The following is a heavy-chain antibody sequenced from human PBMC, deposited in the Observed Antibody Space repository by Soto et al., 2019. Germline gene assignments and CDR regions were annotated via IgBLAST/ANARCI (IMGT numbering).Heavy chain of an antibody. V-gene: IGHV4-39*01. D-gene: IGHD3-3*01. CDR1: GGSISSSTYY. CDR2: IYYSGST. CDR3: ASAYDFWSGYYFDY. J-gene: IGHJ4*02. Sequence: SETLSLTCTVSGGSISSSTYYWGWVRQPPGKGLEWIGSIYYSGSTYYNPSLKSRVTMSVDTSKNQFSLKLSSVTAADTAVYYCASAYDFWSGYYFDYWGQGTLVTVSS.